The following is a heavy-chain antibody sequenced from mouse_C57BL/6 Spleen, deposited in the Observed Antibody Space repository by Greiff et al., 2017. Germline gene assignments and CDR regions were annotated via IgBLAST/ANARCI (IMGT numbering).Heavy chain of an antibody. J-gene: IGHJ3*01. CDR3: ARRLLGAY. CDR2: INPYNGGT. V-gene: IGHV1-19*01. CDR1: GYTFTDYY. D-gene: IGHD2-3*01. Sequence: EVKVVESGPVLVKPGASVKMSCKASGYTFTDYYMNWVQQSHGKSLEWIGVINPYNGGTSYNQKFKGKATLTVDKSSSTAYMELNSLTSEDSAVYYCARRLLGAYWGQGTLVTVSA.